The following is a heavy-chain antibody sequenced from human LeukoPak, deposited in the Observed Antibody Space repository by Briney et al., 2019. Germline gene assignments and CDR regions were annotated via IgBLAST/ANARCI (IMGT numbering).Heavy chain of an antibody. CDR1: GGSISSYY. CDR2: ISYIGST. D-gene: IGHD4-17*01. J-gene: IGHJ3*02. CDR3: ARDLVTVTKGFDI. V-gene: IGHV4-59*01. Sequence: PSETLSLTCTVSGGSISSYYWSWIRQPPGKGLEWTGYISYIGSTNYNPSLKSRVTISIDTSRNQFSLRLSSVTAADTAVYYCARDLVTVTKGFDIWGQGTMVSVSS.